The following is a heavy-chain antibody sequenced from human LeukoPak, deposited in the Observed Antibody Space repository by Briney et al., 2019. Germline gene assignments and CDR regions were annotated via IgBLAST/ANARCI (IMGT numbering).Heavy chain of an antibody. Sequence: GGSLRLSCAASGFTFSIYGMSWVRQAPGRGLEWVSAVSGSGGSTYYADSVKGRFTISRDNSNNTLYLQMNSLRPEDTAVYYCVIDILTAIPTGGDHWGQGTLVTVSS. CDR2: VSGSGGST. J-gene: IGHJ4*02. CDR1: GFTFSIYG. V-gene: IGHV3-23*01. D-gene: IGHD3-9*01. CDR3: VIDILTAIPTGGDH.